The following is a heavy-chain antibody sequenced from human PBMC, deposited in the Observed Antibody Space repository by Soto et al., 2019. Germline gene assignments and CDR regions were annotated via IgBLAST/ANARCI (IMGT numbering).Heavy chain of an antibody. CDR2: LSRGDER. CDR1: GAPITTTKW. Sequence: QVQLQESGPGLVKPSETLSLTCTVSGAPITTTKWWAWVRLPPGKGLEWIGELSRGDERSSNPSLEGRFTMSLDKSYNHFSLNLTSVSAADTPIYYCATHTISYTWGVWGRGTSVTVSS. J-gene: IGHJ6*02. V-gene: IGHV4-4*02. D-gene: IGHD3-16*01. CDR3: ATHTISYTWGV.